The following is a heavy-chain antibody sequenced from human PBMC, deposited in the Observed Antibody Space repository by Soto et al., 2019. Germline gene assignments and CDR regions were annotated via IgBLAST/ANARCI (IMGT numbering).Heavy chain of an antibody. CDR2: IKQDGSEK. J-gene: IGHJ6*02. V-gene: IGHV3-7*01. Sequence: PGRSLRLSCAATGFTFRDYWMSWVRKAPGKGLEWVATIKQDGSEKYYVDSVEGRFTISRDNAKNSLYLQMNSLRAEDSALYYCASNRVLPILHGIQHYCGMDGLGQGPRVIVPS. CDR1: GFTFRDYW. D-gene: IGHD5-18*01. CDR3: ASNRVLPILHGIQHYCGMDG.